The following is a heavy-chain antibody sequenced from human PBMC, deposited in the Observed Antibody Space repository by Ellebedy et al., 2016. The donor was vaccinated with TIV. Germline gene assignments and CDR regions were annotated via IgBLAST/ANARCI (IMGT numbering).Heavy chain of an antibody. V-gene: IGHV3-7*01. J-gene: IGHJ4*02. Sequence: GESLKISCAASGFTFSSYWMSWVRQAPGKGLEWVASIKQDGSERPYVDSVKSRFTISRDNSKNSLYLQISSLRAEDTAVYYCARDQVCAVAGTTRFDCWGQGTLVTVSS. CDR1: GFTFSSYW. CDR3: ARDQVCAVAGTTRFDC. CDR2: IKQDGSER. D-gene: IGHD6-19*01.